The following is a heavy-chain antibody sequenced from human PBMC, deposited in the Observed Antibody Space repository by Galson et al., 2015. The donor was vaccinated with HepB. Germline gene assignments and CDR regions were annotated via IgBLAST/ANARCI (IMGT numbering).Heavy chain of an antibody. V-gene: IGHV6-1*01. CDR2: TYYRSKWYN. J-gene: IGHJ3*02. CDR3: AEQRYSSGWYGHDAFDI. D-gene: IGHD6-19*01. CDR1: GDSVSSNSAA. Sequence: CAISGDSVSSNSAAWNWIRQSPSRGLEWLGRTYYRSKWYNDYAVSVKSRITINPDTSKNQFSLQLNSVTPEDTAVYYCAEQRYSSGWYGHDAFDIWGQGTMVTVSS.